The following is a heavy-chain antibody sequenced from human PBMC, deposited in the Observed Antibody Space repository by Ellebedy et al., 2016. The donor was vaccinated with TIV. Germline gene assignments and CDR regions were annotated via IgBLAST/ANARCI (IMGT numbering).Heavy chain of an antibody. CDR1: GYTFTGYY. CDR3: AREVRGITYFDY. Sequence: ASVKVSCKASGYTFTGYYMHWVRQAPGQGLEWMGWINPNSGATKYAQTFQGRVIMTRDASITTAYMELSRLRSDDTAVYYCAREVRGITYFDYWGQGTLVTVSS. CDR2: INPNSGAT. D-gene: IGHD3-10*01. V-gene: IGHV1-2*02. J-gene: IGHJ4*02.